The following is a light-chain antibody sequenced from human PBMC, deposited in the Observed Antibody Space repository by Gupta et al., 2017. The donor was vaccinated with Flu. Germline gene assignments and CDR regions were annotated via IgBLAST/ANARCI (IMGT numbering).Light chain of an antibody. J-gene: IGLJ3*02. CDR3: SSYAGSNNLV. Sequence: QSALTQPPSASGSPGQSVPISCSGTRSDVGGYNYVSWYQQHPGKAPKLMIYEVSKRPSGVPDRVSGSKSDNTASLTVSGLQAEDEADYYCSSYAGSNNLVFGGGTKLTVL. CDR2: EVS. V-gene: IGLV2-8*01. CDR1: RSDVGGYNY.